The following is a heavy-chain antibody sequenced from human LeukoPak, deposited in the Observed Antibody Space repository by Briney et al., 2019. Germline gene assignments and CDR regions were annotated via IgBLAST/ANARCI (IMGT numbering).Heavy chain of an antibody. V-gene: IGHV3-30*18. J-gene: IGHJ4*02. CDR1: GFTVSRYV. D-gene: IGHD4-17*01. CDR2: ISYDGSNK. CDR3: AKVSKVYGDYASFDY. Sequence: PGGSLGLSCAASGFTVSRYVMHWVRQAPGKGLEWVAIISYDGSNKYYVDSVKGRFTISRDNSKNTLYLQMISLTAEDTAVYYCAKVSKVYGDYASFDYWGQGTLVTVSS.